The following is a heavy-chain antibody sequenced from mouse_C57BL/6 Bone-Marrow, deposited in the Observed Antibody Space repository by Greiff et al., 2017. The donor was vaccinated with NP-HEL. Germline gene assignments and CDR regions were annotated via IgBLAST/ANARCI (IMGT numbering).Heavy chain of an antibody. J-gene: IGHJ4*01. V-gene: IGHV1-4*01. CDR3: ARSPDYYGSSYDAMDY. Sequence: VQLQQSGAELARPGASVKMSCKASGYTFTSYTMHWVKQRPGQGLEWIGYINPSSGYTKYNQKFKDKATLTADKSSSTAYMQLSSLTSEDSAVYYCARSPDYYGSSYDAMDYWGQGTSVTVSS. D-gene: IGHD1-1*01. CDR1: GYTFTSYT. CDR2: INPSSGYT.